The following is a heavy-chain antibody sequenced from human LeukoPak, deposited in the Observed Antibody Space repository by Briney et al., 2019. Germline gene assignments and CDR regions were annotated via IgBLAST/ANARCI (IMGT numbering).Heavy chain of an antibody. J-gene: IGHJ3*02. V-gene: IGHV3-74*01. CDR3: AREGARFDDAFDI. D-gene: IGHD3-10*01. Sequence: TGGSLRLSCAASGFTFSSYWMHWVRHAPGKGRVWVSRINSDGSSTSYADSVKGRFTISRDNAKNTLYLQMNSLRAEDTAVYYCAREGARFDDAFDIWGQGAMVTVSS. CDR1: GFTFSSYW. CDR2: INSDGSST.